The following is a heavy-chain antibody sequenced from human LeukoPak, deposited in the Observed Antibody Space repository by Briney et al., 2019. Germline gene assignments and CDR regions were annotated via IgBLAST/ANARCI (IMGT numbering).Heavy chain of an antibody. CDR3: ARHLRPRGTVVTPRDYYYYYMDV. D-gene: IGHD4-23*01. V-gene: IGHV4-4*09. Sequence: SETLSLTCTVSGGSISSYYWSWIRQPPGKGLEWIGYIYTSGSTNYNPSLKSRVTISVDTSKNQFSLKLSSVTAADTAVYYCARHLRPRGTVVTPRDYYYYYMDVWGKGTTVTLSS. CDR1: GGSISSYY. CDR2: IYTSGST. J-gene: IGHJ6*03.